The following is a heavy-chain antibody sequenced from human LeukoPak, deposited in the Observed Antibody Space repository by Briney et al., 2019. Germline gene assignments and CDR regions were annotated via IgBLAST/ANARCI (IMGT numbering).Heavy chain of an antibody. Sequence: SQTLSLTCAISGDSVFSNSSWNWIRQSPSRGLEWLGRTYYRSKWYNDYVVSVKSRININPDTSKNQFSLKLSSVTAADTAVYYCARYPNYGDYVFGIDAFDIWGQGTMVTVSS. CDR2: TYYRSKWYN. CDR1: GDSVFSNSS. V-gene: IGHV6-1*01. J-gene: IGHJ3*02. CDR3: ARYPNYGDYVFGIDAFDI. D-gene: IGHD4-17*01.